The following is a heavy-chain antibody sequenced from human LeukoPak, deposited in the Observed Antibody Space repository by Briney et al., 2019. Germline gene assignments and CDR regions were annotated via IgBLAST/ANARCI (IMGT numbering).Heavy chain of an antibody. CDR2: ISYDGSNK. V-gene: IGHV3-30*18. CDR3: AKDRVSYSS. D-gene: IGHD3-22*01. CDR1: GFTFSSYG. J-gene: IGHJ4*02. Sequence: GGSLRLSCAASGFTFSSYGMHWVRQAPGKGLEWVAVISYDGSNKYYADSVKGRFTISRDNSKNTLYLQMNSLRAEDTAVYYCAKDRVSYSSWGQGTLVTVSS.